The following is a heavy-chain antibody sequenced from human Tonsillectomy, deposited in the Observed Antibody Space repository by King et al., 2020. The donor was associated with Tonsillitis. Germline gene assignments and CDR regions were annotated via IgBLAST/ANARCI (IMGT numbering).Heavy chain of an antibody. CDR2: INPNSGGT. CDR1: GYTFTDYY. Sequence: VQLVESGAEVKRPGASVKVSCKASGYTFTDYYMHWVQQAPGRGLEWMGWINPNSGGTNYAQKFQGRVTMTRDTSISTAYMELSRLRSDDTAVYYCFYYDSSGFRGVDYWGQGTLVTVSS. D-gene: IGHD3-22*01. CDR3: FYYDSSGFRGVDY. V-gene: IGHV1-2*02. J-gene: IGHJ4*02.